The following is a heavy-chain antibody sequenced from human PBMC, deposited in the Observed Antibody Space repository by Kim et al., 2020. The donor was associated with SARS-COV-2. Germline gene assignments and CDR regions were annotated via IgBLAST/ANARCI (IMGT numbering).Heavy chain of an antibody. CDR2: ISVYNGDT. Sequence: ASVKVSCKASNYTFSSYGISWVRQAPGQGLEWMGWISVYNGDTNYAEKFQGRVTMTTDTSTSTAYMELRSLRSDDTAVYYCARDGYCSDSSCYRSYYYYYGIDVWGQGTTVTVSS. J-gene: IGHJ6*02. CDR1: NYTFSSYG. D-gene: IGHD2-2*03. V-gene: IGHV1-18*01. CDR3: ARDGYCSDSSCYRSYYYYYGIDV.